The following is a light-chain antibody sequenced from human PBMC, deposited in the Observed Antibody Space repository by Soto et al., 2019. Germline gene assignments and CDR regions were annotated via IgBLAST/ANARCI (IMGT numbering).Light chain of an antibody. CDR3: QQSSSSTLT. CDR2: GAT. Sequence: IVLTQYPAYLSLSPGERATLSCRASQSVSSNLAWHQQKPGQAPRLLIYGATSRATGIPDRFSGSESGTDGTLTISRLETEDGAVYYCQQSSSSTLTFGGGTKVDIK. V-gene: IGKV3-20*01. J-gene: IGKJ4*01. CDR1: QSVSSN.